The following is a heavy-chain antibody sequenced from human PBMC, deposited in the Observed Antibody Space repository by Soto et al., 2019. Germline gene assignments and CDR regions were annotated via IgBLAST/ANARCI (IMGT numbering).Heavy chain of an antibody. CDR3: ARDGHSNWNYFDP. CDR1: GGSLSYGCYY. Sequence: SETLSLTCTVSGGSLSYGCYYWTWIRQYPGKGLEWIGYIYYTGKTYYNPSLKSRVSMSADTSKNQFSLKLTSVTAADTAVYYCARDGHSNWNYFDPWGQGTLVTVSS. V-gene: IGHV4-31*03. D-gene: IGHD1-7*01. CDR2: IYYTGKT. J-gene: IGHJ5*02.